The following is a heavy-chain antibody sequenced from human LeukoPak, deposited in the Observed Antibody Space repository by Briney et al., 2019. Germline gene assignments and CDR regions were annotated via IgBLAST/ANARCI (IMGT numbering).Heavy chain of an antibody. J-gene: IGHJ4*02. Sequence: ASVKVSCKASGGTFSSYTISWMRQARGQGLEWMGRIIPILGIANYAQKFQGRVTITADKSTSTAYMELSSLRSEDTAVYYCARARSCGGDCYSDDYWGQGTLVTVSS. D-gene: IGHD2-21*02. CDR2: IIPILGIA. V-gene: IGHV1-69*02. CDR3: ARARSCGGDCYSDDY. CDR1: GGTFSSYT.